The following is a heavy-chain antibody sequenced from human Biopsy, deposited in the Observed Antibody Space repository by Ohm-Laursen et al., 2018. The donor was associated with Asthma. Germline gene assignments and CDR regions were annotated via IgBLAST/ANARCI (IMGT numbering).Heavy chain of an antibody. J-gene: IGHJ5*02. V-gene: IGHV3-23*01. CDR3: AKITTDRQKANNWFDP. CDR1: GFAFNNSS. D-gene: IGHD3-22*01. CDR2: ISASGVRT. Sequence: SLRLSCSASGFAFNNSSMTWVRQAPGKGLEWVSSISASGVRTFYADSVKGLFTVSRDSSRNTLYLQLSTLRVEDTAVYFCAKITTDRQKANNWFDPWGQGTLVTVSS.